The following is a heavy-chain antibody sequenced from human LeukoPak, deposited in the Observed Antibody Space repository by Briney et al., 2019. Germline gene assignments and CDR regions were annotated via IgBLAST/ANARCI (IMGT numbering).Heavy chain of an antibody. V-gene: IGHV3-30*02. J-gene: IGHJ4*02. D-gene: IGHD1-26*01. CDR1: GGTFSSEG. CDR2: IRDDGSKK. CDR3: ATYSDRVGATIY. Sequence: PGGALRLSCAASGGTFSSEGMHWVRQAPGKGLERGAFIRDDGSKKYYADSVKGRFTISRDNSKNTLYLQMNSLRAEDTAVYYCATYSDRVGATIYWGQGTLVTVSS.